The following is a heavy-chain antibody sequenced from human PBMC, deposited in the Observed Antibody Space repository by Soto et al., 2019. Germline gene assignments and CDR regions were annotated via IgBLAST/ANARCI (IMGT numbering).Heavy chain of an antibody. J-gene: IGHJ5*02. V-gene: IGHV1-18*01. CDR1: GYTFTSYG. CDR3: ARGVVVPAAMDWFDP. Sequence: ASVKVSCKASGYTFTSYGISWVRQAPGQGLEWMGWISAYNGNTNYAQKLQGRVTMTTDTSTSTAYVELRSLRSDDTAVYYCARGVVVPAAMDWFDPWGQGTLVTVSS. D-gene: IGHD2-2*01. CDR2: ISAYNGNT.